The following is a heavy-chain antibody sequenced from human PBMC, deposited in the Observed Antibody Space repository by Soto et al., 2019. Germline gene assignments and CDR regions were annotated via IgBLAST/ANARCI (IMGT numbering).Heavy chain of an antibody. CDR3: ARLPRDCNKTSCYYADH. CDR2: MYPGDSDT. CDR1: GYDFNTNW. V-gene: IGHV5-51*01. D-gene: IGHD2-2*01. Sequence: LKISCRGSGYDFNTNWFGWVRQLPGKGLEWVGIMYPGDSDTRYNPSLQGHVTLSADVTVSTAFLQWRSLKTSDTGMYFCARLPRDCNKTSCYYADHWGHGTQVTVSS. J-gene: IGHJ4*01.